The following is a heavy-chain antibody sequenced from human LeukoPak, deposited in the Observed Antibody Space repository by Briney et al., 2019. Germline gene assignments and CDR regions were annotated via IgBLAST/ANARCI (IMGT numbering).Heavy chain of an antibody. D-gene: IGHD2-2*01. Sequence: PSETLSLTCTVSGGSISSGSYYWSWIRQPAGKGLEWIGRIYTSGSTNYNPSLKSRVTISVDTSKNQFSLKLSSVTAADTAVYYCARDQAKAPSYYYYYGMDVWGQGTTVTVSS. V-gene: IGHV4-61*02. CDR1: GGSISSGSYY. CDR3: ARDQAKAPSYYYYYGMDV. J-gene: IGHJ6*02. CDR2: IYTSGST.